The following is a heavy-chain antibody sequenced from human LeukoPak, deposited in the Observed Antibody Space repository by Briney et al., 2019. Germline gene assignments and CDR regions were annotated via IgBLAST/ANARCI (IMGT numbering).Heavy chain of an antibody. CDR1: GFTFGDYS. D-gene: IGHD1-26*01. J-gene: IGHJ4*02. V-gene: IGHV3-49*04. Sequence: GGSLRLSCTASGFTFGDYSMNWVRQAPGKGLEWVGFIRSKAYGGTTEYAASVKGRFTISRDDSKSIAYLQMNSLKSEDTAVYYCTSGRRATHDYWGQGTLVTVSS. CDR3: TSGRRATHDY. CDR2: IRSKAYGGTT.